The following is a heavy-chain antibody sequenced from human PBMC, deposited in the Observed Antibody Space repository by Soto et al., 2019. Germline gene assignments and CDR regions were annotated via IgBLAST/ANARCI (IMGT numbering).Heavy chain of an antibody. CDR2: ISYDGSNK. Sequence: AGCGCKYSTYGTHWVRQAPGKGLEWVAFISYDGSNKYYADSVKGRFTISRDNSKNTLYLQMSSLRSEDTAVYFSAGSVFYWGQGTLVTVSS. CDR1: GCKYSTYG. J-gene: IGHJ4*02. D-gene: IGHD2-15*01. V-gene: IGHV3-33*01. CDR3: AGSVFY.